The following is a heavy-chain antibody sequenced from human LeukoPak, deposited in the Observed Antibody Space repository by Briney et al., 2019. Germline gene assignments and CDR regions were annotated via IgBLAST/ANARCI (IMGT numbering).Heavy chain of an antibody. CDR2: ISSSGDSA. J-gene: IGHJ4*02. D-gene: IGHD6-6*01. Sequence: PGGSLRLSCAASGFIFTTYAMTWVRQAPGKGLEWVSFISSSGDSAYYADSVKGRLTISRDYSKSTLYLQMNSLRAEDTAIYYCARDKSIATRLIFDYWGQGTLVTVSS. V-gene: IGHV3-23*01. CDR3: ARDKSIATRLIFDY. CDR1: GFIFTTYA.